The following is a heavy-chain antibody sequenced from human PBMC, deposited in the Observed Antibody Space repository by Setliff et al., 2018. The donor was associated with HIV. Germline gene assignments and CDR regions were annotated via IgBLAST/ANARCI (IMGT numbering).Heavy chain of an antibody. J-gene: IGHJ4*02. CDR2: IYPIGSP. Sequence: SETLSLTCTVSGGSISNYYWSWIRQPPGKGLEWIGYIYPIGSPDFPSGNTVYNPSLKSRVTISVDTSKNQFSLKLNSVTAADTAVYYCARADCSGGSCYSPGYWGQGALVTVSS. CDR1: GGSISNYY. CDR3: ARADCSGGSCYSPGY. D-gene: IGHD2-15*01. V-gene: IGHV4-59*01.